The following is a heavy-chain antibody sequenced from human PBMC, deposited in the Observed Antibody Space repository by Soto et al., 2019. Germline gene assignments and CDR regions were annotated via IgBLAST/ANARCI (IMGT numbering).Heavy chain of an antibody. CDR2: ISWNSGSI. CDR1: GFTFDDYA. CDR3: VKGGWYEGIAEYFQH. J-gene: IGHJ1*01. V-gene: IGHV3-9*01. D-gene: IGHD6-19*01. Sequence: EVQLVESGGGLVQPGRSLRLSCAASGFTFDDYAMHWVRQAPGKGLEWVSGISWNSGSIGYADSVKGRFTISRDNAKNSLYLQMNSLRAEDTALYYCVKGGWYEGIAEYFQHWGQGTLVTVSS.